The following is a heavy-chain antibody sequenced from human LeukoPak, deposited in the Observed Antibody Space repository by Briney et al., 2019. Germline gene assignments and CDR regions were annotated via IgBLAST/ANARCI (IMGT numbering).Heavy chain of an antibody. J-gene: IGHJ4*02. D-gene: IGHD3-3*01. V-gene: IGHV3-30-3*01. CDR3: ARAYDFWSGLDY. CDR1: GFTFSSYA. Sequence: GRSLRLSCAASGFTFSSYAMHWVRQAPGKGLEWVVVISYDGSNKYYADSVKGRFTISRDNSKNTLYLQMNSLRAEDTAVYYCARAYDFWSGLDYWGQGTLVTVSS. CDR2: ISYDGSNK.